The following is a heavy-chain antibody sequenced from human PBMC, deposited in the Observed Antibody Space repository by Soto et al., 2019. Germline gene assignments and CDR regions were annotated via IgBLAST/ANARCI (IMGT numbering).Heavy chain of an antibody. V-gene: IGHV3-53*01. Sequence: EVQVVESGGGLIQPGGSLRLSCVVSGFTVSSTNYMSWVRQAPGKGLEWVSVIYSGGTTFYADSVKGRFTTSRDNAKNTLYLQMNGLRDEDTAVYYCHGYGYWGQGTLVTVSS. D-gene: IGHD5-12*01. J-gene: IGHJ4*02. CDR2: IYSGGTT. CDR3: HGYGY. CDR1: GFTVSSTNY.